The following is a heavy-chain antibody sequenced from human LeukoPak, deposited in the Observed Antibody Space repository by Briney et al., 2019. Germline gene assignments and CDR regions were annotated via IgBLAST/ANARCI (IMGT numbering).Heavy chain of an antibody. Sequence: PGRSLRLSCAASGFTFSSYGMHWVRQAPGKGLEWVAVIWYDGSNKYYADSVKGRFTISRDNSKNTLYLQMNSLRAEDTAVYYCARIVAYCGGDCYRAFDAFDIWGQGTMVTVSS. J-gene: IGHJ3*02. CDR1: GFTFSSYG. D-gene: IGHD2-21*02. CDR2: IWYDGSNK. V-gene: IGHV3-33*01. CDR3: ARIVAYCGGDCYRAFDAFDI.